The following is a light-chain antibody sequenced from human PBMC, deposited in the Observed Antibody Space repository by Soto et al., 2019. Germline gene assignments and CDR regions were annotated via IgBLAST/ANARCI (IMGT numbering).Light chain of an antibody. V-gene: IGLV3-21*04. CDR3: QVCDSSSDHPV. CDR1: NIGSKS. CDR2: YES. J-gene: IGLJ3*02. Sequence: SYELTQPPSVSVAPGKTARITCGGNNIGSKSVHWYQQNPGQAPVLVIYYESDRPSGIPERFSGSNSGNTATLTISRVEAGDEADYYCQVCDSSSDHPVFGGGTKLTVL.